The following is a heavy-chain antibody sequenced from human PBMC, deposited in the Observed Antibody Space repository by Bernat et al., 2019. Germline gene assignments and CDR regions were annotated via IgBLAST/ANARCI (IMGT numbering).Heavy chain of an antibody. CDR3: ARVPDARYQLLPFDY. J-gene: IGHJ4*02. V-gene: IGHV1-18*01. CDR2: ISPYNGNR. CDR1: GYIFTSYG. D-gene: IGHD1-20*01. Sequence: QVQLVQSGAEVKKPGASVKVSCKTSGYIFTSYGISWVRQAPGQGLEWMGWISPYNGNRDYAQTVQDRVTMTTDTSSSTAYMELRSLTSDDTAVYYCARVPDARYQLLPFDYWGQGTLVTVSS.